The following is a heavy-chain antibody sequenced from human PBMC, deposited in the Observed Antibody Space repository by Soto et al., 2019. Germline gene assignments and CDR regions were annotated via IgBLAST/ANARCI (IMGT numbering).Heavy chain of an antibody. CDR2: ISGSGGST. CDR1: GLTFSSYA. J-gene: IGHJ5*02. CDR3: AKRSSGNWFDP. V-gene: IGHV3-23*01. D-gene: IGHD3-10*01. Sequence: EVQLLESGGGLVQPGGSLRLSCAASGLTFSSYAMSWVRQAPGKGLEWVSVISGSGGSTYYADSVKGRFTIPRDNSKNTLYLQMNSLRAEDTAVYYCAKRSSGNWFDPWGQGTLVTVSS.